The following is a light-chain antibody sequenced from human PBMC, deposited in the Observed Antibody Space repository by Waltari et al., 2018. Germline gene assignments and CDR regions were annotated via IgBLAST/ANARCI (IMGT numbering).Light chain of an antibody. CDR1: QSVRLY. Sequence: IVLTQSPGTLSLSPGERPTLSCRASQSVRLYLAWYQQKPGQAPRLLIYHTSTSATGIPDRFSGSGSGTDFSLTISGLEPEDFAVYYCQHYKNLPVSFGQGTSVEIK. CDR2: HTS. V-gene: IGKV3-20*01. J-gene: IGKJ1*01. CDR3: QHYKNLPVS.